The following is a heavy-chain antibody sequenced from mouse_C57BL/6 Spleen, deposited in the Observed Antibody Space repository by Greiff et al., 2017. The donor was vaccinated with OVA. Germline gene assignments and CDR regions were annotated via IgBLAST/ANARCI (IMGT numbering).Heavy chain of an antibody. CDR2: ISDGGSYT. D-gene: IGHD1-1*01. J-gene: IGHJ3*01. V-gene: IGHV5-4*01. CDR3: ARDQYGSGGWFAD. CDR1: GFTFSSYA. Sequence: EVQRVESGGGLVKPGGSLKLSCAASGFTFSSYAMSWVRQTPEKRLEWVATISDGGSYTYYPANVKGRFTISRDNAKTNLYLQMSHLKSEDTAMYYCARDQYGSGGWFADWDQGSLVTVSA.